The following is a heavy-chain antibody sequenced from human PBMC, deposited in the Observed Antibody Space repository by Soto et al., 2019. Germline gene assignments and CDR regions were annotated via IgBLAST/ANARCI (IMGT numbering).Heavy chain of an antibody. Sequence: QVQLVQSGAEVKKAGSSVKVSCKASGGTFSSYAISWVRQAPGQGLEWMGGIIPIFGTANYAQKFQGRVTSTADKSTSTAYMELSSLRSEDTAVYYCARDGGYCSSTSCPGDYWGQGPLVNVSS. D-gene: IGHD2-2*01. CDR2: IIPIFGTA. CDR3: ARDGGYCSSTSCPGDY. V-gene: IGHV1-69*06. J-gene: IGHJ4*02. CDR1: GGTFSSYA.